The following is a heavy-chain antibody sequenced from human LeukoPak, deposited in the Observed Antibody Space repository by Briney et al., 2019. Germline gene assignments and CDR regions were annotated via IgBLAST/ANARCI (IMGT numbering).Heavy chain of an antibody. CDR2: IHYSGDT. J-gene: IGHJ4*02. CDR3: AQSYDSSGFYNY. D-gene: IGHD3-22*01. V-gene: IGHV4-39*07. CDR1: SDSFSSSRFN. Sequence: SETLSLTCTVSSDSFSSSRFNWACIRQTPGKGLEWIGTIHYSGDTYHNPSLKSRVTLSRDTSKNQFSLRLTSVIAADTAVYYCAQSYDSSGFYNYWGQGTLVTVSS.